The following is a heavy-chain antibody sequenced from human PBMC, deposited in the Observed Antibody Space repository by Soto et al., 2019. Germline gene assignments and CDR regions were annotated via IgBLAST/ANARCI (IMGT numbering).Heavy chain of an antibody. J-gene: IGHJ6*02. CDR2: INPNSGGT. CDR3: ARAVSSGYGPRYYYYGMDV. V-gene: IGHV1-2*04. Sequence: GASVKVSCKASGYTFTGYYMHWVRQAPGQGLEWMGWINPNSGGTNYAQKFKGWVTMTRDTSISTAYMELSRLRSDDTAVYYCARAVSSGYGPRYYYYGMDVWGQGTTVTVSS. D-gene: IGHD5-12*01. CDR1: GYTFTGYY.